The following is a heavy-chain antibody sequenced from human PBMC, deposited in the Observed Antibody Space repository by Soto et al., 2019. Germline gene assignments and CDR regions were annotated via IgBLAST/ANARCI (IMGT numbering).Heavy chain of an antibody. D-gene: IGHD3-10*01. CDR2: ISYDGSNK. CDR3: AREMMVRGVIIIAFDI. J-gene: IGHJ3*02. Sequence: GESLKISCAASGFTFSSYAMHWVRQAPGKGLEWVAVISYDGSNKYYADSVKGRFTISRDNSKNTLYLQMNSLRAEDTAVYYCAREMMVRGVIIIAFDIWGQGTMVTVSS. CDR1: GFTFSSYA. V-gene: IGHV3-30*04.